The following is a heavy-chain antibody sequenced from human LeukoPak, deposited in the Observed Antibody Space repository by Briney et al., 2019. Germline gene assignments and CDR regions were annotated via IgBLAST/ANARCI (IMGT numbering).Heavy chain of an antibody. V-gene: IGHV4-30-4*01. J-gene: IGHJ6*02. CDR2: IYYSGST. Sequence: PSETLSFTCTVSGGSISSGDYYWSWIRQPPGKGLEWIGYIYYSGSTYYNPSLKSRVTISVDTSKNQFSLKLSSVTAADTAVYYCVSGESYYYGMDVWGQGTTVTVSS. CDR1: GGSISSGDYY. CDR3: VSGESYYYGMDV.